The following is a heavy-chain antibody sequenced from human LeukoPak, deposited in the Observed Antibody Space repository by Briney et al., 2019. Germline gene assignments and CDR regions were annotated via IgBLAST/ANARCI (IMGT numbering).Heavy chain of an antibody. CDR1: GYTFTSYY. CDR3: ARVGLNYYGSGSYVY. Sequence: GASVKVSCKASGYTFTSYYMHWVRQAPGQGLEWMGVINPSGGSTSYAQKFQGRVTMTRDTSISTAYMELSRLRSDDTAVYYCARVGLNYYGSGSYVYWGQGTLVTVSS. V-gene: IGHV1-46*01. CDR2: INPSGGST. J-gene: IGHJ4*02. D-gene: IGHD3-10*01.